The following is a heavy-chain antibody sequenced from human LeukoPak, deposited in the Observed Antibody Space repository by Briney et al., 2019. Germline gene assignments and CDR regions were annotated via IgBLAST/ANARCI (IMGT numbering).Heavy chain of an antibody. Sequence: GGSLRLSSAASGFTFSSYGMHWVRQAPGKGLEWVAFIRYDGSNKYYAGSVKGRFTISRDNSKNTLYLQMNSLRAEDTAVYYCAKDTNSSGWYFLDYWGRGTLVTVSS. CDR2: IRYDGSNK. CDR3: AKDTNSSGWYFLDY. V-gene: IGHV3-30*02. D-gene: IGHD6-19*01. J-gene: IGHJ4*02. CDR1: GFTFSSYG.